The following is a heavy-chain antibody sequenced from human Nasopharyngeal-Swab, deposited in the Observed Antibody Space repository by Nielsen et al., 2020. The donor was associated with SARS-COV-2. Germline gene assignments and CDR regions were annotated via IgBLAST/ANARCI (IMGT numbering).Heavy chain of an antibody. Sequence: ASVKVSCKASGYTFTSYYINWLRQATGQGLEWMGWMNPNSGNTGYAQKFQGRVTMTRNTSISTAYMELSSLRSEDTAVYYCARDIVVVVAATPYYYYGMDVWGQGTTVTVSS. D-gene: IGHD2-15*01. J-gene: IGHJ6*02. V-gene: IGHV1-8*01. CDR2: MNPNSGNT. CDR1: GYTFTSYY. CDR3: ARDIVVVVAATPYYYYGMDV.